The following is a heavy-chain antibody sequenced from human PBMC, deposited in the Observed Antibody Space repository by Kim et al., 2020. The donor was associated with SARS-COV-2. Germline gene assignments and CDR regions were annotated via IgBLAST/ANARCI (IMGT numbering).Heavy chain of an antibody. Sequence: GGSLRLSCTASGFTFGDYAMGWFRQAPGKGLEWVGFIRSKAYGGTTEYAASVKGRFTISRDDSKSIAYLQMNSLKTEDTAVYYCTSRPQYYYDGQLGDY. CDR3: TSRPQYYYDGQLGDY. D-gene: IGHD3-22*01. CDR1: GFTFGDYA. V-gene: IGHV3-49*03. CDR2: IRSKAYGGTT. J-gene: IGHJ4*01.